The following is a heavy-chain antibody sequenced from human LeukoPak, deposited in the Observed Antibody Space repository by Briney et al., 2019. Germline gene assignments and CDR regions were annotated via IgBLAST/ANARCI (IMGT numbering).Heavy chain of an antibody. V-gene: IGHV4-30-4*01. D-gene: IGHD3-10*01. CDR2: IYYSGST. CDR1: GDSIRSEGYY. CDR3: ARVKVLLWFGELDPDY. J-gene: IGHJ4*02. Sequence: SGTLSLTCTVSGDSIRSEGYYWSWIRQSPGKGLEWLGYIYYSGSTYYNPSLKSRVSISVDTSKNRFSLNLNSVTAADTAVYYCARVKVLLWFGELDPDYWGQGTLVTVSS.